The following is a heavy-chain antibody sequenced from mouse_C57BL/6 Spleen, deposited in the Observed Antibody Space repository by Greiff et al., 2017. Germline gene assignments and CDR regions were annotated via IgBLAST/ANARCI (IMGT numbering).Heavy chain of an antibody. Sequence: QVQLQQSGAELVKPGASVKISCKASGYAFSSYWMNWVKQRPGKGLEWIGQIYPGDGDTNYNGKFKGKATLTADKSSSTAYMQLSSLTSEDSAVYFCARHHYYGSSYDAMDYWGQGTSVTVSS. CDR1: GYAFSSYW. D-gene: IGHD1-1*01. J-gene: IGHJ4*01. CDR3: ARHHYYGSSYDAMDY. CDR2: IYPGDGDT. V-gene: IGHV1-80*01.